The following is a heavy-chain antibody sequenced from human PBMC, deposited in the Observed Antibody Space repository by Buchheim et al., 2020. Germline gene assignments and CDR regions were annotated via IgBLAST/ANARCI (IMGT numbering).Heavy chain of an antibody. Sequence: QVQLVESGGGVVQPGRSLRLSCAASGFTFSSYAMHWVRQAPGKGLEWVAVISYDGSNKYYADSVKGRFTISRDNSKNTLYLQMNSLRAEDTAVYYCARERIAATNWFGPWGQGTL. CDR1: GFTFSSYA. CDR3: ARERIAATNWFGP. CDR2: ISYDGSNK. J-gene: IGHJ5*02. V-gene: IGHV3-30-3*01. D-gene: IGHD6-13*01.